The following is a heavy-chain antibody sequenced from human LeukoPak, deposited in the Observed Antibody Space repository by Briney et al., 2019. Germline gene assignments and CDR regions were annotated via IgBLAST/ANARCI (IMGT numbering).Heavy chain of an antibody. V-gene: IGHV4-34*01. J-gene: IGHJ4*02. D-gene: IGHD6-19*01. CDR1: GGSFSGYY. CDR3: ASEVAGTHGFDY. Sequence: MTSETLSLTCAVYGGSFSGYYWSWIRQPPGKGLEWIGEINHSGSTNYNPSLKSRVTISVDTSKNQFSLKLSSVTAADTAVYYCASEVAGTHGFDYWGQGNLVTVSS. CDR2: INHSGST.